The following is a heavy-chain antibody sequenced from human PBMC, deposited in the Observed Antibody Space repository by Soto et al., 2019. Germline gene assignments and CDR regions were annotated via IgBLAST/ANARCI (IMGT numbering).Heavy chain of an antibody. CDR1: GGSISSSSYY. CDR3: ARDHPPYGDPTWFDP. D-gene: IGHD4-17*01. J-gene: IGHJ5*02. Sequence: SETLSLTCTVSGGSISSSSYYWGWIRQPPGKGLEWIGSIYTSGSTNYNPSLKSRVTMSVDTSKNQFSLKLSSVTAADTAVYYCARDHPPYGDPTWFDPWGQGTLVTVSS. CDR2: IYTSGST. V-gene: IGHV4-39*07.